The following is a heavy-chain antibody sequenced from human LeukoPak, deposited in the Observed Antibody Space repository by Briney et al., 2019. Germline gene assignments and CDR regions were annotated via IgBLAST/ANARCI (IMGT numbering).Heavy chain of an antibody. CDR3: ARGGAYCGGDCYLDY. CDR2: VHHGGAS. V-gene: IGHV4-4*02. D-gene: IGHD2-21*02. Sequence: SETLSLTCAVSGDSITSHSWWSWVRQPPGKGLEWIGEVHHGGASNYDPSLESRVTISVDKSKNRFSLNLRSVTAADTAEYYCARGGAYCGGDCYLDYWGQGTLVTVSS. CDR1: GDSITSHSW. J-gene: IGHJ4*02.